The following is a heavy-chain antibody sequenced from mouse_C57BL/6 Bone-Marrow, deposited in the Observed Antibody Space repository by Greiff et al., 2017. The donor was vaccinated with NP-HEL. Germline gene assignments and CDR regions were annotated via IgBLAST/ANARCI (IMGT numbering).Heavy chain of an antibody. CDR2: IDPSDSYT. V-gene: IGHV1-69*01. J-gene: IGHJ3*01. CDR1: GYTFTSYW. Sequence: QVQLQQPGAELVMPGASVKLSCKASGYTFTSYWMHWVKQRPGQGLEWIGEIDPSDSYTNYNQKFKGKSTLTVDKSSSTAYMQLSSLTYEDSAVYDCAREDYYGSSPTWFAYWGQGTLVTVSA. CDR3: AREDYYGSSPTWFAY. D-gene: IGHD1-1*01.